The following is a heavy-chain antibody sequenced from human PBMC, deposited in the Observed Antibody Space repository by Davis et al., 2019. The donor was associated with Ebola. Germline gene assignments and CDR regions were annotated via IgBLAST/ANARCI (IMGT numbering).Heavy chain of an antibody. CDR1: GYTFTDYF. V-gene: IGHV1-18*04. CDR3: ARAQFPTTSDH. CDR2: INPHNGNT. Sequence: ASVKVSCKTSGYTFTDYFMHWVRQAPGQGLEWMGWINPHNGNTNYAQNVQGRVTMTTDTSTSTAYMEVGILRSDDTAVYYCARAQFPTTSDHWGQGTLVTVSS. D-gene: IGHD1-1*01. J-gene: IGHJ4*02.